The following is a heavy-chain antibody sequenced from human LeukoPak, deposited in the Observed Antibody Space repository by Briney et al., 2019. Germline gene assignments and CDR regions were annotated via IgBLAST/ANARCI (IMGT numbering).Heavy chain of an antibody. D-gene: IGHD5-18*01. CDR2: IYSDGST. Sequence: GGSLRLSCAASGFSVGTNYVTWVRQPSGKGLEWVSVIYSDGSTYYADPVKGRFTISRDNSKNTLYLQMSSLRPEDTAVYYCTDTLAGWGQGTLVTVSS. J-gene: IGHJ4*02. CDR1: GFSVGTNY. CDR3: TDTLAG. V-gene: IGHV3-53*05.